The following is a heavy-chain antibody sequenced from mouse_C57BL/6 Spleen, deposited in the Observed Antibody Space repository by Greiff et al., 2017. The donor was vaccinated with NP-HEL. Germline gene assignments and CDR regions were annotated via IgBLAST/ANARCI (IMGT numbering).Heavy chain of an antibody. J-gene: IGHJ1*03. CDR3: ARPPSYYGSSYGYFDV. CDR2: ISSGGSYT. CDR1: GFTFSSYG. Sequence: EVKVVESGGDLVKPGGSLKLSCAASGFTFSSYGMSWVRQTPDKRLEWVATISSGGSYTYSPDSVKGRFTISRDNSKNTLYLQMSSLKSEDTAMYYCARPPSYYGSSYGYFDVWGTGTTVTVSS. D-gene: IGHD1-1*01. V-gene: IGHV5-6*01.